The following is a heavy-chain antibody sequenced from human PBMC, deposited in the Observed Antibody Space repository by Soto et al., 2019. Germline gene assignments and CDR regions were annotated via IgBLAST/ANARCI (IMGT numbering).Heavy chain of an antibody. D-gene: IGHD3-10*01. Sequence: TSVEFSCKASGYTFTSYGISWVRQAPGQGLEWMGWISAYNGNTNYAQKLQGRVTMTTDTSTSTAYMELRSLRSDDTAVYYCARDLRYGYFDYWGQGTLVTVSS. CDR1: GYTFTSYG. J-gene: IGHJ4*02. V-gene: IGHV1-18*04. CDR3: ARDLRYGYFDY. CDR2: ISAYNGNT.